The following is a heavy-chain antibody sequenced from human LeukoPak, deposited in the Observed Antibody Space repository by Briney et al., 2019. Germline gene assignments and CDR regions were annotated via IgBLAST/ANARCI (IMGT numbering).Heavy chain of an antibody. CDR1: GFTVSSNY. CDR3: ARVLEATTFDP. J-gene: IGHJ5*02. Sequence: PGGSLRLSCAASGFTVSSNYMSWVRQAPGKGLEWVSVIYSGGSTYYADSVKGRFTISRDNSKNTLYLQMNSLRAEDTAVYYCARVLEATTFDPWGQGSLVTVSS. D-gene: IGHD1-26*01. V-gene: IGHV3-53*01. CDR2: IYSGGST.